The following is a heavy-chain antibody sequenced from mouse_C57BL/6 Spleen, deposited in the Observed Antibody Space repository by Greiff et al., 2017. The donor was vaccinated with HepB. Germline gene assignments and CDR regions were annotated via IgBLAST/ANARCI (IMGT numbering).Heavy chain of an antibody. CDR2: INPNNGGT. CDR3: ARDYYGSSPYWYFDV. V-gene: IGHV1-22*01. D-gene: IGHD1-1*01. CDR1: GYTFTDYN. Sequence: VQLQQSGPELVKPGASVKMSCKASGYTFTDYNMHWVKQSHGKSLEWIGYINPNNGGTSYNQKFKGKATLTVNKSSSTAYMELRSLTSEDSAVYYCARDYYGSSPYWYFDVWGTGTTVTVSS. J-gene: IGHJ1*03.